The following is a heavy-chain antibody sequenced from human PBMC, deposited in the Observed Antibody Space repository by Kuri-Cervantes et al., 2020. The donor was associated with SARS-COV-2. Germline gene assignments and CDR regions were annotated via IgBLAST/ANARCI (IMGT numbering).Heavy chain of an antibody. CDR1: GFTFSSYA. D-gene: IGHD3-3*01. V-gene: IGHV3-23*01. CDR2: ISGSGGST. CDR3: AKDPPRWSPGSGYYKYFQH. J-gene: IGHJ1*01. Sequence: GGSLRLSCAASGFTFSSYAMSWVRQAPGKGLEWVSAISGSGGSTYYADSVKGRFTISRDNSKNTLYLQMNSLRAEDTAVYYCAKDPPRWSPGSGYYKYFQHWGQGTLVTVSS.